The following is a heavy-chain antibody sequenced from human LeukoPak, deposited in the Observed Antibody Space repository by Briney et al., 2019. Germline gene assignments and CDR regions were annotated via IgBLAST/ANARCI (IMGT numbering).Heavy chain of an antibody. V-gene: IGHV1-2*02. CDR2: INPNSGGT. CDR3: ARAPYSSGWYPDY. CDR1: GYTFTGYY. J-gene: IGHJ4*02. Sequence: GASVKVSCKASGYTFTGYYMHWVRQAPGQGLEWMGWINPNSGGTNYAQKFQGRVTMTRDTSISTAYMELSRLRSDDTAVYYCARAPYSSGWYPDYWGQGTLVTVSS. D-gene: IGHD6-19*01.